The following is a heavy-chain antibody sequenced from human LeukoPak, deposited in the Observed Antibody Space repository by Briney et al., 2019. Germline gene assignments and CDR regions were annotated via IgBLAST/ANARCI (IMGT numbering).Heavy chain of an antibody. CDR3: ARGGYDFVYYYYGMDV. V-gene: IGHV1-2*06. J-gene: IGHJ6*02. CDR1: GYTFTHYY. CDR2: INPNSGGT. D-gene: IGHD3-3*01. Sequence: GASVKVSCKASGYTFTHYYMHWVRQAPGQGLEWMGRINPNSGGTNYAQKFQGRVTMTRDTSISTAYMELSRLRSDDTAVYYCARGGYDFVYYYYGMDVWGQGTTVIVSS.